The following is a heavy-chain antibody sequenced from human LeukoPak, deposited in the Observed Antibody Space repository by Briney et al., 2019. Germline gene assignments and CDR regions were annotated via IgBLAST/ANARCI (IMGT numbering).Heavy chain of an antibody. J-gene: IGHJ3*02. Sequence: VGSLRLSCAVSVFSFSDYYMSCIRQAPGKGLEWGSHISSNRIYTNYADSVKGRVTISTDNDKNSLHLQINRLRDEATDVYYCARDGKAAAVDAFDIWGQGTMVTVSS. CDR3: ARDGKAAAVDAFDI. V-gene: IGHV3-11*06. CDR2: ISSNRIYT. CDR1: VFSFSDYY. D-gene: IGHD6-13*01.